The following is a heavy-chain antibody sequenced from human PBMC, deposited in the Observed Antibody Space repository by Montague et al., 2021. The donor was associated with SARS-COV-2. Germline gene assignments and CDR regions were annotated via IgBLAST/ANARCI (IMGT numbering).Heavy chain of an antibody. CDR1: GDSITNTRYF. Sequence: SETLSLTCNVSGDSITNTRYFWGWIRQPPGKALEWIGSIYHNGETYYNPSLERRALLSIDTSKNQFSLRLSSVIASDTAVYYCAVELNYFFDYWGQGFLVSVSS. J-gene: IGHJ4*02. CDR2: IYHNGET. CDR3: AVELNYFFDY. D-gene: IGHD1-7*01. V-gene: IGHV4-39*01.